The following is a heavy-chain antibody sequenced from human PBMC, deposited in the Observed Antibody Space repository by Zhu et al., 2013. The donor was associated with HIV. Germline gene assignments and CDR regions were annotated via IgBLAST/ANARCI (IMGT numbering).Heavy chain of an antibody. Sequence: QVQLVQSGAEVKKPGASVKVSCKASGYTFTGYYMHWVRQAPGQGLEWMGWINPNSGGTNYAQKFQGRVTMTRDTSISTAYMELSRLRSDDTAVYYCARDLRFLEWLTGYGMDVWGQGTTVTVSS. D-gene: IGHD3-3*01. V-gene: IGHV1-2*02. CDR3: ARDLRFLEWLTGYGMDV. J-gene: IGHJ6*02. CDR1: GYTFTGYY. CDR2: INPNSGGT.